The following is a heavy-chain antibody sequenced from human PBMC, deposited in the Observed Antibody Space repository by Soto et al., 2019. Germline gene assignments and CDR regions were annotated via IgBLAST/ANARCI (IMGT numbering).Heavy chain of an antibody. J-gene: IGHJ6*02. D-gene: IGHD6-13*01. CDR2: IIPIFGTA. V-gene: IGHV1-69*13. CDR3: AKIPSSDYSSSWSHYYYWCMDG. CDR1: GGTFSSYA. Sequence: SVKVSCKASGGTFSSYAISWVRQAPGQGLEWMGGIIPIFGTANYAQKFQDRVTITADESTSTAYMELSSLRSEETAVYYCAKIPSSDYSSSWSHYYYWCMDGCGQVTRVTLSS.